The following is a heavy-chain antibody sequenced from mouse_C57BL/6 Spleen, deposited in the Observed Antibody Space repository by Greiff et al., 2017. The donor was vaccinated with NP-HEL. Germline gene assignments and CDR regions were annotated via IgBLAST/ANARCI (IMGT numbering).Heavy chain of an antibody. V-gene: IGHV5-17*01. Sequence: DVHLVESGGGLVKPGGSLKLSCAASGFTFSDYGMHWVRQAPEKGLEWVAYISSGSSTIYYADTVKGRFTISRDNAKNTLFLQMTSLRSEDTAMYYCANSRYWYFDVWGTGTTVTVSS. CDR3: ANSRYWYFDV. J-gene: IGHJ1*03. CDR2: ISSGSSTI. CDR1: GFTFSDYG.